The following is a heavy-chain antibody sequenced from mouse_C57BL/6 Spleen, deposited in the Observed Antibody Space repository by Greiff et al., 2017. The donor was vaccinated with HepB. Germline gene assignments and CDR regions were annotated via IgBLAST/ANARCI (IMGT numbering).Heavy chain of an antibody. V-gene: IGHV1-69*01. D-gene: IGHD1-1*01. J-gene: IGHJ3*01. CDR3: ARSTTVGPWFAY. Sequence: QVQLQQPGAELVMPGASVKLSCKASGYTFTSYWMHWVKQRPGQGLEWIGEIDPSDSYTNYNQKFKGKSTLTVDKSSSTAYMQLSSLISEDSAVYYCARSTTVGPWFAYWGQGTLVTVSA. CDR2: IDPSDSYT. CDR1: GYTFTSYW.